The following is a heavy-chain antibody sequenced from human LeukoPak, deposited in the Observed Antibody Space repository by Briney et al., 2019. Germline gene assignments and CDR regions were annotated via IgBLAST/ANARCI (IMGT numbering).Heavy chain of an antibody. V-gene: IGHV3-30*02. D-gene: IGHD4-17*01. J-gene: IGHJ5*02. CDR1: GFTFSNYG. CDR2: ISYDGNNK. Sequence: PGGSLRLSCAASGFTFSNYGIHWVRQAPGKGLEWVAFISYDGNNKSYADSLKGRFTISRDNSKNTVYLQMNSLRVEDTAVYYCAKEWGTTVIYNWFDPWGQGTLVTVSS. CDR3: AKEWGTTVIYNWFDP.